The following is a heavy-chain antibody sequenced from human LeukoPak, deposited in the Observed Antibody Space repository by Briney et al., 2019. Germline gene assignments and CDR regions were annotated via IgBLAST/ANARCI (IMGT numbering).Heavy chain of an antibody. V-gene: IGHV4-39*01. CDR1: GGSLSTTPYY. J-gene: IGHJ4*02. CDR2: IYYSGST. D-gene: IGHD3-22*01. Sequence: SETLSLTCTVSGGSLSTTPYYWRWIRQPPGKGLEWIGSIYYSGSTYDNPSLKSRVTISVDTSKNQVSLKLRSVTAADTAVYYCARLLYDRSGYYYFDYWGQGTLVTVSS. CDR3: ARLLYDRSGYYYFDY.